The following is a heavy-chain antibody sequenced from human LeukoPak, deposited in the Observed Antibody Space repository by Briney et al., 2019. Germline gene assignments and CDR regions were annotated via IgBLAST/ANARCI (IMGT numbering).Heavy chain of an antibody. D-gene: IGHD2-2*01. CDR2: INPSGGST. CDR3: ARDMLGYCSSTSCYSTGYYYGMDV. Sequence: GASVKVSCKASGYTFTSYYMHWVRQAPGQGLEWMGIINPSGGSTSYAQKFQSRVTMTRDTSTSTVYTELSSLRSEDTAVYYCARDMLGYCSSTSCYSTGYYYGMDVWGQGTTVTVSS. J-gene: IGHJ6*02. V-gene: IGHV1-46*01. CDR1: GYTFTSYY.